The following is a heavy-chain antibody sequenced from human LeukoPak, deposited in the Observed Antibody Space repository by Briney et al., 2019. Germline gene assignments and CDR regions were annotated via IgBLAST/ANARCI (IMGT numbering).Heavy chain of an antibody. J-gene: IGHJ3*01. CDR1: GFTFSSYW. D-gene: IGHD6-19*01. V-gene: IGHV3-7*04. Sequence: SGVSLRLSCAASGFTFSSYWMNWVRQDPGKGLEWVANIKQDGSDKNYVDSVKGRFTISRDNAKDSLYLQMNGLRADDTAVYYCVRGSGWLTSHWGQGTMVTVSS. CDR3: VRGSGWLTSH. CDR2: IKQDGSDK.